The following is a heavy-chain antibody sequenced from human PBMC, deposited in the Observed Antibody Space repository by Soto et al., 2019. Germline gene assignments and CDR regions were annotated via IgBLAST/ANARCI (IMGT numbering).Heavy chain of an antibody. CDR3: AHGTFGGIIVAGGLDV. Sequence: SGPTLVNPTQTLTLTCTFSGFSLSSTGVGVDWIRQPPGKALEWLAVIYWDDDKRYSPSLKSRLTITKDAFKNQVVLTLTHMDLVDTGTYYCAHGTFGGIIVAGGLDVWGQGTTVTVSS. J-gene: IGHJ6*02. CDR1: GFSLSSTGVG. V-gene: IGHV2-5*02. CDR2: IYWDDDK. D-gene: IGHD3-16*02.